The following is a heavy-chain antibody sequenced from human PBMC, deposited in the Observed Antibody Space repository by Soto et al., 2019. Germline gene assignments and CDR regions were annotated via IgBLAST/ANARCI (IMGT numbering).Heavy chain of an antibody. J-gene: IGHJ4*02. CDR1: GFTFTSSA. CDR2: IVVGSGNT. CDR3: TVNPVGATTIGFF. Sequence: VKVSCKASGFTFTSSAMQWVRQARGQRLEWIGWIVVGSGNTNYAQKFQERVTITRDMSTSTAYMELSSLKTEDTAVYYCTVNPVGATTIGFFWGQGTLVTVSS. D-gene: IGHD1-26*01. V-gene: IGHV1-58*02.